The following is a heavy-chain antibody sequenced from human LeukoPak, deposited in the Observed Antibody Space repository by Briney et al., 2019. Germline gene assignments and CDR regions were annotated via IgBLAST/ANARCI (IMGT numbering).Heavy chain of an antibody. CDR3: ARDRQGLLWFGDQGNWFDP. D-gene: IGHD3-10*01. CDR2: ISSSSSYV. CDR1: GFTFSSYS. V-gene: IGHV3-21*01. J-gene: IGHJ5*02. Sequence: SGGSLRLSCAASGFTFSSYSMNWVRQAPGKGLEWVSSISSSSSYVYYADSVRGRFTISRDNAKNSLYLQMNSLRAEDTAVYYCARDRQGLLWFGDQGNWFDPWGQGTLVTVSS.